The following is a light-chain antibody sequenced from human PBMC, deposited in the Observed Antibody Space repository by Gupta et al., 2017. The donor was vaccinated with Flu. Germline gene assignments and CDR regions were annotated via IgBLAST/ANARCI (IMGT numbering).Light chain of an antibody. Sequence: GTPSLSPGARATLSCRASQSMRSSYIASYEQKTGRAARRLLCSASTRATGIPDTFSGSGSGRDFARTISSMKPEAFAGYFCRKSGSQRDTFGRGTKLEI. CDR3: RKSGSQRDT. V-gene: IGKV3-20*01. J-gene: IGKJ2*01. CDR1: QSMRSSY. CDR2: SAS.